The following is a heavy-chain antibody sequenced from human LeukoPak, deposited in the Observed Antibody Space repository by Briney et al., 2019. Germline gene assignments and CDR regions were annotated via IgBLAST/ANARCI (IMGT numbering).Heavy chain of an antibody. Sequence: SPTLSLTCPVSGGSISSYYWSWIRQPPGKGLEWIGYIYYSGSTNYNPSLKSRVTISVDTSKNQFALKLSSVTAADTAVYYCARESNGDPQLLDYWGQGTLVTVSS. V-gene: IGHV4-59*01. J-gene: IGHJ4*02. CDR1: GGSISSYY. D-gene: IGHD4-17*01. CDR2: IYYSGST. CDR3: ARESNGDPQLLDY.